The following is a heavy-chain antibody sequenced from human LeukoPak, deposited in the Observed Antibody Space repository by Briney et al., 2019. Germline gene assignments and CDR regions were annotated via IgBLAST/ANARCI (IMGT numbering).Heavy chain of an antibody. J-gene: IGHJ3*02. Sequence: PGGSLRLSCAASGFTFSDYYMSWIRQAPGKGLEWVSYISSSGSTIYYADSVKGRFTISRDNSKNTLYLQMNSLRAEDTAVYYCAKVGQTADAFDIWGQGTMVTVSS. CDR3: AKVGQTADAFDI. V-gene: IGHV3-11*01. CDR1: GFTFSDYY. CDR2: ISSSGSTI. D-gene: IGHD3-16*01.